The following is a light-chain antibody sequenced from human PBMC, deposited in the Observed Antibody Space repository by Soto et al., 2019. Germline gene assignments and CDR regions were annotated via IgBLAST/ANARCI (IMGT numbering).Light chain of an antibody. CDR3: QQWFT. J-gene: IGKJ3*01. CDR1: QSVSSSY. CDR2: GAS. V-gene: IGKV3-20*01. Sequence: EIVLTQSPGTLSLSPGERATLSCRASQSVSSSYLAWYQQKPGQAPRLLIYGASSRPTDIPDRFSGSGSGTDFTLTISRLEPEDFAVYYCQQWFTFGPGTKVDIK.